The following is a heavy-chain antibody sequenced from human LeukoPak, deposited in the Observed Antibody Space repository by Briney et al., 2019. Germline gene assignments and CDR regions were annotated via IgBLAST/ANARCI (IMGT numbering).Heavy chain of an antibody. V-gene: IGHV3-30*02. CDR3: AKDGEYYGSGSYLDAFDI. CDR2: IRYDGSNK. CDR1: GFTFSSYG. Sequence: GGSLRLSCAASGFTFSSYGMHWVRQAPGKGLEWVAFIRYDGSNKYYADSVKGRFTISRDNSKNTLYLQMNSLRAEDTAAYYCAKDGEYYGSGSYLDAFDIWGQGTMVTVSS. D-gene: IGHD3-10*01. J-gene: IGHJ3*02.